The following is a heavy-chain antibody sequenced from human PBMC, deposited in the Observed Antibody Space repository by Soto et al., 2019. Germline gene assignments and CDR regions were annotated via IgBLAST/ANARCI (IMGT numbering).Heavy chain of an antibody. CDR1: GFTFSSYA. J-gene: IGHJ4*02. D-gene: IGHD3-3*01. V-gene: IGHV3-30-3*01. Sequence: SLRLSCAASGFTFSSYAMHWVRQAPGKGLEWVAVISYDGSNKYYADSVKGRFTISRDNSKNTLYLQMNSLRAEDTAVYYCARDGGIFGVAQGHYYFDYWGQGTLVTVSS. CDR3: ARDGGIFGVAQGHYYFDY. CDR2: ISYDGSNK.